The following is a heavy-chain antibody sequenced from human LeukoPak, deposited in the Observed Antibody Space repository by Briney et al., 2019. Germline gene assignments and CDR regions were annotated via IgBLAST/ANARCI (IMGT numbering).Heavy chain of an antibody. CDR3: ARDDCSSTSCYIPRLRDYYYGMDV. Sequence: SGGGLVKPGGSLRLSCAASGFTFSDYYMSWIRQAPGKGLEWVSSISSSSSYIYYADSVKGRFTISRDNAKNSLYLQMNSLRAEDTAVYYCARDDCSSTSCYIPRLRDYYYGMDVWGQGTTVTVSS. V-gene: IGHV3-11*06. CDR2: ISSSSSYI. J-gene: IGHJ6*02. D-gene: IGHD2-2*02. CDR1: GFTFSDYY.